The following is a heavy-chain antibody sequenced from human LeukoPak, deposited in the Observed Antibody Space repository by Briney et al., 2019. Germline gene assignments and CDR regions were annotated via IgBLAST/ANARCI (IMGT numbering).Heavy chain of an antibody. CDR1: GFSFSDYG. J-gene: IGHJ4*02. Sequence: GGSLRLSCAASGFSFSDYGMHWVRQAPGKGLEWVAVIWYDGSNKNYADSVKGRFTISRDNSKNTLYLQMNSLRAEDTAVYYCARDGRMYYFDYWGQGTLATVSS. CDR3: ARDGRMYYFDY. V-gene: IGHV3-33*01. CDR2: IWYDGSNK.